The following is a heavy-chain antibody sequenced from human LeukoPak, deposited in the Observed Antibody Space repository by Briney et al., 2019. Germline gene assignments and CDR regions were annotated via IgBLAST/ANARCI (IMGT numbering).Heavy chain of an antibody. CDR2: ISGSGGST. CDR1: GFTFSSYA. CDR3: AKGVGTSAYSALDF. J-gene: IGHJ4*02. Sequence: PGGSLRLSCAASGFTFSSYAMSWVRQAPGKGLEWVSAISGSGGSTYYADSVKGRFTISRDNSKNTLHLQMNGLRAEDTAIYSCAKGVGTSAYSALDFWGQGTLVTVSS. V-gene: IGHV3-23*01. D-gene: IGHD3-22*01.